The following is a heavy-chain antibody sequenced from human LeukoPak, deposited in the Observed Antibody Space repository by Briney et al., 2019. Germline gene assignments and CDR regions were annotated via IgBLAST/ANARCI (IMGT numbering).Heavy chain of an antibody. J-gene: IGHJ4*02. D-gene: IGHD6-13*01. V-gene: IGHV1-58*01. Sequence: VASVNVSCKASGFTFTSSAVQWVRQARGQRLEWIGWIVVGSGNTNYAQKFQERVTITRDMSTSTAYMELSSLRSEGTAVYYCAADRWYSRAFDYWGQGTLVTVSS. CDR3: AADRWYSRAFDY. CDR2: IVVGSGNT. CDR1: GFTFTSSA.